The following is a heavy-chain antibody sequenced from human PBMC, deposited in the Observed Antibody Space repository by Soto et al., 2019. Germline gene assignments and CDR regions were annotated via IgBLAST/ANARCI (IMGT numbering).Heavy chain of an antibody. V-gene: IGHV3-23*01. J-gene: IGHJ4*02. D-gene: IGHD5-18*01. CDR3: AGPGYSSQDY. Sequence: GGSLRLSCAASGFTFSSFALSWVRQAPGKGLEWVSAISGSGGGTDYADSVKGRFTISXXXXXXTXYXQXXSLRTEDTAVYYCAGPGYSSQDYWGQGALVTVS. CDR2: ISGSGGGT. CDR1: GFTFSSFA.